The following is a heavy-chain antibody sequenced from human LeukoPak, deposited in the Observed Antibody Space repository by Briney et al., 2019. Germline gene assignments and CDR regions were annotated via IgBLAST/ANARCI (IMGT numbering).Heavy chain of an antibody. CDR3: ARDLLNEGNHLDY. CDR1: GGSISTYY. J-gene: IGHJ4*02. CDR2: IYHSGST. V-gene: IGHV4-59*12. D-gene: IGHD4-23*01. Sequence: SETLSLTCTVSGGSISTYYWNWIRQPPGKGLEWIGYIYHSGSTNYNPSLQSRVTISVDTSKNQFSLKLSSVTAADTAVCYCARDLLNEGNHLDYWGQGTLVTVSS.